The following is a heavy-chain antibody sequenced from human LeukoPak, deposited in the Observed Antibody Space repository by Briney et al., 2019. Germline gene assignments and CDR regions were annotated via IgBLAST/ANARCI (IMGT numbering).Heavy chain of an antibody. D-gene: IGHD1-7*01. Sequence: GGSLRLSCAASGFTFSSYAMHWVRQAPGKGLEWVAVISYDGSNKYYADSVKGRFTISRDNSKNTLYLQMNSLRAEDTAVYYCAKEHFWNYGGVTDYWGQGTLVTVSS. CDR3: AKEHFWNYGGVTDY. J-gene: IGHJ4*02. V-gene: IGHV3-30*04. CDR1: GFTFSSYA. CDR2: ISYDGSNK.